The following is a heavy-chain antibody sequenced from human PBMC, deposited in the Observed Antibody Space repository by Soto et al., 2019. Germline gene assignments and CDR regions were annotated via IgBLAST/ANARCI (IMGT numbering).Heavy chain of an antibody. V-gene: IGHV1-69*01. J-gene: IGHJ6*02. CDR2: IIPMFGTA. Sequence: QVQLVQSGAEVKKPGSSVKVSCKASGDTFSNFGISWVRQAPGQGREWMGGIIPMFGTANYEQKFQGRVTITADDSKITAYMELSSLRSEDTAVYYCTRDRDYSAYDPAGQYYYGMDVWGQGTTVTVSS. CDR1: GDTFSNFG. D-gene: IGHD5-12*01. CDR3: TRDRDYSAYDPAGQYYYGMDV.